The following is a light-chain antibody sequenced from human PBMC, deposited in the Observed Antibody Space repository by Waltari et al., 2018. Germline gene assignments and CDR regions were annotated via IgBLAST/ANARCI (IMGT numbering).Light chain of an antibody. Sequence: QSVLIQPPSASATPGQSVYISCSGSRANIGANNVTWYHHVPGAAPKLLIYTNDQRPSGVSDRFSAFKSGTSASLAISGLQSEDEGDYYCATWDDSLNGPVFGGGTKLTVL. CDR3: ATWDDSLNGPV. CDR2: TND. V-gene: IGLV1-44*01. J-gene: IGLJ2*01. CDR1: RANIGANN.